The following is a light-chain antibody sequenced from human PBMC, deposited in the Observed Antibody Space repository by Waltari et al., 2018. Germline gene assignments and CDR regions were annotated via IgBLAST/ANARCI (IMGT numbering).Light chain of an antibody. CDR3: AAWDDSLNVWV. Sequence: QSVLTQPPSASGTPGHRVAISCSGTYSNIGNNPVSWYQQLPGTAPKLLIFINNQRPSGVPDRFSASKSGTSASLAISGLQSDDEADYYCAAWDDSLNVWVFGGGTKVTVL. CDR1: YSNIGNNP. J-gene: IGLJ3*02. V-gene: IGLV1-44*01. CDR2: INN.